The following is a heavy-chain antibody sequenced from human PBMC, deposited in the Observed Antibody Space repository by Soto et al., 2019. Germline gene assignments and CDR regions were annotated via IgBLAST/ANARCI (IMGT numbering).Heavy chain of an antibody. CDR3: ARENTEATSGAFDI. CDR2: IYHSGST. J-gene: IGHJ3*02. CDR1: GGSISSGGYS. V-gene: IGHV4-30-2*01. Sequence: QLQLQESGSGLVKPSQTLSLTCAVSGGSISSGGYSWSWIRQPPGKGLEWIGYIYHSGSTYYNPSLKSRGTISVDRSKTQFSLKLSSVTAADTAVYYCARENTEATSGAFDIWGQGTMVPVSS.